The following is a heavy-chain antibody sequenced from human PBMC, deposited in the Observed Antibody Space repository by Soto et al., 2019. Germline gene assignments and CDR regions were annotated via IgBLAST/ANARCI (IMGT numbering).Heavy chain of an antibody. CDR3: ARMRGSYGREDAFDI. CDR2: IYYSGST. Sequence: SETLSLTCTVSGGSISSYYWSWIRQPPGKGLEWIGYIYYSGSTNYNPSLKSRVTISVDTSKNQFSLKLSSVTAADTAVYYCARMRGSYGREDAFDIWGQGTMVTVSS. D-gene: IGHD5-18*01. V-gene: IGHV4-59*08. J-gene: IGHJ3*02. CDR1: GGSISSYY.